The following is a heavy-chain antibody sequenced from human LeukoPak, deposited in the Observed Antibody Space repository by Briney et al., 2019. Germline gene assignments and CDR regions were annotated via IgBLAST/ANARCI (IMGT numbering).Heavy chain of an antibody. Sequence: SQTLSLTCAISRDSVSSNGASWNWIRQSPSRGLEWLGRTYYRSQQWHSDYAPSVKGRITLTPDTYKNQFSLQLNSMTPEDTAVYYCGRETDFGVVTNWGQGTLVTVSS. D-gene: IGHD3-3*01. J-gene: IGHJ4*02. CDR3: GRETDFGVVTN. V-gene: IGHV6-1*01. CDR1: RDSVSSNGAS. CDR2: TYYRSQQWHS.